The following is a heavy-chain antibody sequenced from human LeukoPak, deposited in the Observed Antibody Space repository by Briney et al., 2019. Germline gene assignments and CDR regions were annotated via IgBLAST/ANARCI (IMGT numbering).Heavy chain of an antibody. CDR1: GYTFTSYD. CDR2: MNPNSGNT. D-gene: IGHD2-2*01. V-gene: IGHV1-8*01. Sequence: ASVKVSCKASGYTFTSYDINWVRQATGQGLEWMGWMNPNSGNTGYAQKFQGRVTMTRNTSISTAYMELSSLRSEDTAVYYCARGVVVVPAATSSPYYYYYMDVWGKGTTVTIPS. J-gene: IGHJ6*03. CDR3: ARGVVVVPAATSSPYYYYYMDV.